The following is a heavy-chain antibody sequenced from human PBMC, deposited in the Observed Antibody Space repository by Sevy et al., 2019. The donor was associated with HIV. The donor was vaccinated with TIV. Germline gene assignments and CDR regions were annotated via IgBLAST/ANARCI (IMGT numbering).Heavy chain of an antibody. CDR2: INEHGSTN. CDR3: ARAIGAGAAY. J-gene: IGHJ4*02. CDR1: GFIFNDYW. D-gene: IGHD6-13*01. Sequence: GGSLRLSCAASGFIFNDYWMHWVRQAPGKGLEWVANINEHGSTNYYLASVKGRFTISRDNAKNSLFLQMNSLRVDDTAVYYCARAIGAGAAYWGQGTPVTVSS. V-gene: IGHV3-7*03.